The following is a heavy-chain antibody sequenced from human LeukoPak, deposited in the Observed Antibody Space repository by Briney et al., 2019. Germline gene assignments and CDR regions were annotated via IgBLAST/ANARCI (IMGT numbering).Heavy chain of an antibody. J-gene: IGHJ4*02. D-gene: IGHD1-14*01. Sequence: PGGSLRLSCAASGFTFSNAWMSWVRQAPGKGLEWVARIKSKTDGGTTDYAAPVKGRFTISRDDSKNTLYLQMNSLKTEDTAVYYCTTVFSGGISDYWGQGTLVTVSS. V-gene: IGHV3-15*01. CDR3: TTVFSGGISDY. CDR2: IKSKTDGGTT. CDR1: GFTFSNAW.